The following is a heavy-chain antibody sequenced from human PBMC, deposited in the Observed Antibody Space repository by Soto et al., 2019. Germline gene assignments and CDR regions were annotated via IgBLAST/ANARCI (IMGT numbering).Heavy chain of an antibody. CDR2: IYYSRSS. D-gene: IGHD1-26*01. Sequence: SETLSLTCTVSGGSISSDYWRWIRQPPGKGLEWIGYIYYSRSSNYNRSLRSRVTMSLDTSKNQFSLKLSSVTAAGTAVYYCARPYSGSYWAAFYIWGQGTMVTV. J-gene: IGHJ3*02. CDR1: GGSISSDY. V-gene: IGHV4-59*01. CDR3: ARPYSGSYWAAFYI.